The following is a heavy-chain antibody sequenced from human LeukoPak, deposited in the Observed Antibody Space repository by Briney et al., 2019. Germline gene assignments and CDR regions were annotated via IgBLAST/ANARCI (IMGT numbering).Heavy chain of an antibody. CDR2: TIPIFGTA. CDR3: ARQADSYSSGANDY. CDR1: GGTFSSYA. D-gene: IGHD6-19*01. J-gene: IGHJ4*02. Sequence: SVKVSCKASGGTFSSYAISWVRQAPGQGLEWMGGTIPIFGTANYAQKFQGRVTITADESTSTAYMELSSLRSEDTAVYYCARQADSYSSGANDYWGQGTLVTVSS. V-gene: IGHV1-69*13.